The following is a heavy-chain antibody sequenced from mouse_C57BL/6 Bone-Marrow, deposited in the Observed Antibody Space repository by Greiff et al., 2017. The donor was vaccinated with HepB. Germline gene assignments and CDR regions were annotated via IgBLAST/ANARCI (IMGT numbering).Heavy chain of an antibody. CDR1: GYTFTSYW. V-gene: IGHV1-69*01. Sequence: VQRVESGAELVMPGASVKLSCKASGYTFTSYWMHWVKQRPGQGLEWIGEIDPSDSYTNYNQKFKGKSTLTVDKSSSTAYMQLSSLTSEDSAVYYCATYYGNFYWYFDVWGTGTTVTVSS. D-gene: IGHD2-10*01. CDR3: ATYYGNFYWYFDV. J-gene: IGHJ1*03. CDR2: IDPSDSYT.